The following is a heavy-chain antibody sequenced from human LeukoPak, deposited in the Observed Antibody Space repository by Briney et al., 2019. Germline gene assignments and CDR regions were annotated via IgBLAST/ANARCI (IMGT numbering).Heavy chain of an antibody. D-gene: IGHD2-2*01. CDR2: IYYSGST. Sequence: SETLSLTCTVSADSMSRYFWSWIRQPPGKGLEWIGHIYYSGSTNYNPSLKSRVTISLDTSKNQFSLKLISVTAADTAVYYCATERMPIFDYWGQGALVTVSS. CDR3: ATERMPIFDY. J-gene: IGHJ4*02. CDR1: ADSMSRYF. V-gene: IGHV4-59*01.